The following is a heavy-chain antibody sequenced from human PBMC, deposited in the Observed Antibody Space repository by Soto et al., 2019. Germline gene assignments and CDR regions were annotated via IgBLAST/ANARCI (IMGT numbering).Heavy chain of an antibody. V-gene: IGHV4-59*01. D-gene: IGHD1-26*01. CDR3: ARQTAPSGSYFPLFDY. CDR1: GGSISSYY. Sequence: SETLSLTCTVSGGSISSYYWSWIRQPPGKGLEWIGYIYYSGSTNYNPSLKSRVTISVDTSKNQFSLKLSSVTAADTAVYYCARQTAPSGSYFPLFDYWGQGTLVTVS. CDR2: IYYSGST. J-gene: IGHJ4*02.